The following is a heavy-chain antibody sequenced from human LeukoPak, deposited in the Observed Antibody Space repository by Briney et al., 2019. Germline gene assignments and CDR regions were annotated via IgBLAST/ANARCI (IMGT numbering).Heavy chain of an antibody. CDR2: IFRGGNT. CDR1: GFTVSSNH. J-gene: IGHJ4*02. Sequence: GGSLRLSCAASGFTVSSNHMSWVRQAPGKGLGWVSVIFRGGNTNYADSVQGRFTISRDNSKNTLYLQMNSLRAEDTALYYCVRGAGEQWLLFWGQGTLVTVSS. CDR3: VRGAGEQWLLF. D-gene: IGHD6-19*01. V-gene: IGHV3-66*01.